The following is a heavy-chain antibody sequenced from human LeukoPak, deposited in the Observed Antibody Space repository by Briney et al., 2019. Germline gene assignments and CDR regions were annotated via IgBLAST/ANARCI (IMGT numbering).Heavy chain of an antibody. Sequence: PGGSLRLSCAASGFIFSSYWMIWVRQAPGKGLEWVANIREDGSEKYYADSVKGRFTISRDNSKNTLYLQMNSLRAEDTAVYYCARDMTYYYGMDVWGQGTTVTVSS. CDR2: IREDGSEK. D-gene: IGHD3-16*01. CDR3: ARDMTYYYGMDV. J-gene: IGHJ6*02. CDR1: GFIFSSYW. V-gene: IGHV3-7*01.